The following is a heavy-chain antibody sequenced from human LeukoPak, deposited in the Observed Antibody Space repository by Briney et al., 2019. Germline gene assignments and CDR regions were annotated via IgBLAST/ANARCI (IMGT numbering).Heavy chain of an antibody. CDR1: GFTFRNFW. D-gene: IGHD2-2*01. CDR2: INSDGSST. Sequence: GGSLRLSCAASGFTFRNFWMHWVRQAPGKGLLWVSRINSDGSSTAYADSVKGRFTISRDNAKNTVYLQMNSLRAEDTAVYYCARTLGVPSAFDPWGQGILVTVSS. V-gene: IGHV3-74*01. CDR3: ARTLGVPSAFDP. J-gene: IGHJ5*02.